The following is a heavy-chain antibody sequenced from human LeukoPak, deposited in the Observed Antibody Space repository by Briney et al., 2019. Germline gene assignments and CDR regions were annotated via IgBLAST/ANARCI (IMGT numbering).Heavy chain of an antibody. J-gene: IGHJ6*03. Sequence: GGSLRLSCAASGFTFSSYSMNWVRQAPGKGLEWVSYISSSSSTKYYADSVKGRFTISRDNAKNSLYLQMNSLRAEDTAMYYCARLDYYYYYMDVWGKGTTVTVSS. CDR2: ISSSSSTK. CDR3: ARLDYYYYYMDV. CDR1: GFTFSSYS. V-gene: IGHV3-48*04.